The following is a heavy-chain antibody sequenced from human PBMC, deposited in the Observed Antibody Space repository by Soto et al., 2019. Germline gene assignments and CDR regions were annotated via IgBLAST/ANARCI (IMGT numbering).Heavy chain of an antibody. J-gene: IGHJ6*02. CDR3: ARNKIRITMVRGVSNYYYGMDV. V-gene: IGHV1-8*01. Sequence: QVQLVQSGAEVKKPGASVKVSCKASGYTFTSYDINWVRQATGQGLEWMGWMNLNSGNTGYAQKFQGRVTMTRNTSISTAYMELSSLRSEDTAVYYCARNKIRITMVRGVSNYYYGMDVWGQGTTVTVSS. CDR2: MNLNSGNT. D-gene: IGHD3-10*01. CDR1: GYTFTSYD.